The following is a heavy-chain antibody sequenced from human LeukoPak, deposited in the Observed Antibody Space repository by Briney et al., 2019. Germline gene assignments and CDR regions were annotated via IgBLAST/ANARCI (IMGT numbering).Heavy chain of an antibody. Sequence: SETLSLTCAVYGGSFSGYYWSWIRQPPGKGLEWIGEINHSGSTNYNPSLKSRVTISVDTSKNQFSLKLSSVTAADPAVYYCSRSYGSGSYYNVLFHWGQGTLVTVSS. V-gene: IGHV4-34*01. CDR3: SRSYGSGSYYNVLFH. D-gene: IGHD3-10*01. J-gene: IGHJ4*02. CDR2: INHSGST. CDR1: GGSFSGYY.